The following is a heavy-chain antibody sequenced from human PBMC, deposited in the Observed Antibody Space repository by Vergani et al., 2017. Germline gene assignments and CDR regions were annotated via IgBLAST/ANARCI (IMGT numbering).Heavy chain of an antibody. CDR1: GFTFSSYG. V-gene: IGHV3-30*18. J-gene: IGHJ4*02. Sequence: QVQLVESGGGVVQPGRSLRLSCAASGFTFSSYGMHWVRQAPGKGLEWVAVISYDGSNKYYADSVKGRFTISRDNSKNTLYLQMNSLRAEETAVYYCAKENYGSGSYYNEPLDYWGQGTLVTVSS. CDR2: ISYDGSNK. D-gene: IGHD3-10*01. CDR3: AKENYGSGSYYNEPLDY.